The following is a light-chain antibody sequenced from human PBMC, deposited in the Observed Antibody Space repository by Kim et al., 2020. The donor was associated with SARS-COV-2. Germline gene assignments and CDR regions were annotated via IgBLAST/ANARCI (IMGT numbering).Light chain of an antibody. Sequence: SQGQTASITCSGDKLGDKYACWYQQKPGQSPVLVIYQDSKRPSGIPERFSGSNSGNTATLTISGTQAMDEADYYCQAWDSSTASFGGGTQLTVL. CDR2: QDS. J-gene: IGLJ2*01. CDR3: QAWDSSTAS. V-gene: IGLV3-1*01. CDR1: KLGDKY.